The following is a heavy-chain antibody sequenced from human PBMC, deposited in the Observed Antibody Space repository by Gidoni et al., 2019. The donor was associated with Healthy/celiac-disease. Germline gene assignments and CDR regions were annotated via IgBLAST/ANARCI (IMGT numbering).Heavy chain of an antibody. V-gene: IGHV3-23*01. D-gene: IGHD5-12*01. J-gene: IGHJ4*02. Sequence: EVQLLESGGGLVQPGGSLRLSCAASGFTFSSYAMSWVRQAPGKGLGWVSAISGSGGSTYYADSVKSRFTISRDNSKNTLYLQMNSLRAEDTAVYYCAKDTRRDGYNLRRWGQGTLVTVSS. CDR1: GFTFSSYA. CDR2: ISGSGGST. CDR3: AKDTRRDGYNLRR.